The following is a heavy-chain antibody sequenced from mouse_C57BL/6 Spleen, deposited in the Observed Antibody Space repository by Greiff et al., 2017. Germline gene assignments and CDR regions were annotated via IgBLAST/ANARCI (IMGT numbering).Heavy chain of an antibody. Sequence: VQLQQPGAELVRPGTSVKLSCKASGYTFTSYWMHWVKQRPGQGLEWIGVIDPSDSYTNYNQKFKGKATLTVDTSSSTAYMQLSSLTSEDSAVYYCARAVITTVAPYFDYWGQGTTLTVSS. J-gene: IGHJ2*01. CDR3: ARAVITTVAPYFDY. D-gene: IGHD1-1*01. CDR1: GYTFTSYW. CDR2: IDPSDSYT. V-gene: IGHV1-59*01.